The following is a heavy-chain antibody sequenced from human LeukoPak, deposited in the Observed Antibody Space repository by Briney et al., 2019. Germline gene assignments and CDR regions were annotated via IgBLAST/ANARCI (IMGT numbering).Heavy chain of an antibody. D-gene: IGHD3-22*01. CDR2: ISSTSTYI. J-gene: IGHJ1*01. V-gene: IGHV3-21*06. CDR3: ATYSSLNAREFQY. CDR1: GFMFSNFA. Sequence: GGSLRLSCAASGFMFSNFAMNWVRQAPGKGLEWVSSISSTSTYIYYADSVRGRFTISRDNAKSSLYLQMNSLRAEDTAVYYCATYSSLNAREFQYWGQGTLVTVSS.